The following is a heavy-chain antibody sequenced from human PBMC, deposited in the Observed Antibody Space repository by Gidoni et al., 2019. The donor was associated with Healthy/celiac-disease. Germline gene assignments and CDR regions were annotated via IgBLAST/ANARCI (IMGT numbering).Heavy chain of an antibody. J-gene: IGHJ6*03. Sequence: QVQLQESGPGLVKPSETQSLTCAVSGYSISSGYYWGWNRQPPGKGLEWIGSVYHSGSTDYNPSLKSRVTISVDTSKNQFSLKLSSVTAADTAVYYCARVQTLLYYYYYMDVWGKGTTVTVSS. CDR2: VYHSGST. D-gene: IGHD2-15*01. CDR1: GYSISSGYY. V-gene: IGHV4-38-2*01. CDR3: ARVQTLLYYYYYMDV.